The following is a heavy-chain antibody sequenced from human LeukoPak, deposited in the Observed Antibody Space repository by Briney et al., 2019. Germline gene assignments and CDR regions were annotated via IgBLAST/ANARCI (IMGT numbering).Heavy chain of an antibody. CDR3: AKSSSSFRRDFDY. CDR1: GFTFDDYA. D-gene: IGHD3-16*01. J-gene: IGHJ4*02. V-gene: IGHV3-9*01. CDR2: ISWNSGSI. Sequence: GRSLRLSCAASGFTFDDYAMHWVRQAPGKGLEWVSGISWNSGSIGYADSVKGRFTISRDNAKNSLYLQMNSLRAEDTALYYCAKSSSSFRRDFDYWGQGTLVTVSS.